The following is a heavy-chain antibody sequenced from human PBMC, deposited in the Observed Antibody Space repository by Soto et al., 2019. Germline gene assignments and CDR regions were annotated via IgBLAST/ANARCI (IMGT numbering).Heavy chain of an antibody. V-gene: IGHV3-15*04. CDR3: TTEGGYDFSPDY. D-gene: IGHD5-12*01. J-gene: IGHJ4*02. CDR1: GFTFSNAW. CDR2: IESKTDGGTT. Sequence: EVQLVESGGGLVKPGGSLRLSCAASGFTFSNAWMSWVRQAPGKGLEWVGRIESKTDGGTTDYAAPVKGRFTISRDDSKNTLYLQMNSLKTEDTAVYYCTTEGGYDFSPDYWGQGTLVTVSS.